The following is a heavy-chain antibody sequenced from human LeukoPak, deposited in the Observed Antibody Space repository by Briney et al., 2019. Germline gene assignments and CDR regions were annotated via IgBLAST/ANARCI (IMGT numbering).Heavy chain of an antibody. CDR2: IYYSGST. J-gene: IGHJ6*02. CDR1: GGSISSYY. Sequence: SETLSLTCTVSGGSISSYYWSWIRQPPGKGLEWIGYIYYSGSTNQNPSLKSRVTISIDTSKNQFSLKLSSVTAADTAVYYCARLGYYYYGMDVWGQGTTVTVSS. V-gene: IGHV4-59*08. CDR3: ARLGYYYYGMDV.